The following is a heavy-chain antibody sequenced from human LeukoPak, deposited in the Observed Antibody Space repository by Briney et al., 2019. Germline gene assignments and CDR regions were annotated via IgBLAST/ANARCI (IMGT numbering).Heavy chain of an antibody. CDR1: GGSISSYY. J-gene: IGHJ4*02. CDR2: IYYSGST. CDR3: ARGGDQLYYFDY. Sequence: SETLSLTCTVSGGSISSYYWSWIRQPPGKGLEWIGYIYYSGSTNYNPSLKSRVTISVDTSKNQFSLKLSSVTAADTAVYYCARGGDQLYYFDYWGQGTLVTVSS. V-gene: IGHV4-59*12. D-gene: IGHD2-2*01.